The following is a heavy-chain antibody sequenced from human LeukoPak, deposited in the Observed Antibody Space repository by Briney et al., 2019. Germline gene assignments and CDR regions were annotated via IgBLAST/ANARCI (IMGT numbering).Heavy chain of an antibody. J-gene: IGHJ3*02. V-gene: IGHV3-21*01. CDR2: IISNSSYI. Sequence: PGGSLRLSCAASGFTFSSYSMNWVRQAPGKGLEWVSSIISNSSYIYYADSVRGRFTISRDNAKNSLYLQMNSLRAEDTAVYYCAKTGFDGSGHDDFDIWGQGTMVTVSS. CDR1: GFTFSSYS. D-gene: IGHD6-19*01. CDR3: AKTGFDGSGHDDFDI.